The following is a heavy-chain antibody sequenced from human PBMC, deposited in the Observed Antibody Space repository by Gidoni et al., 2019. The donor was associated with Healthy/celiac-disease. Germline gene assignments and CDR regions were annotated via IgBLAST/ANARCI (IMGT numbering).Heavy chain of an antibody. CDR2: IYSGGST. D-gene: IGHD3-22*01. CDR3: AIDGKDYYDSSGYRYFDL. J-gene: IGHJ2*01. CDR1: GSTVSSNS. Sequence: EVRQVESGGSVVRPGGAMRRSWAASGSTVSSNSMRWGSQAPGKGLEWVSVIYSGGSTYYADSVKGRFTISRDNSRNTLYLQMNSLRAEDTAVYYCAIDGKDYYDSSGYRYFDLWGRGTLVTVSS. V-gene: IGHV3-66*01.